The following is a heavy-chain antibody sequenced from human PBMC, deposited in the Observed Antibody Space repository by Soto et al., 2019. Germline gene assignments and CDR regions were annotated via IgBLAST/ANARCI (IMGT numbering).Heavy chain of an antibody. D-gene: IGHD1-1*01. J-gene: IGHJ4*02. CDR3: ARDTNWNHEDY. Sequence: VGSLRLSCAASGFTFSSFGMHWVRQAPGKGLEWVALIWNDGSNKKYADSVRGRFTISRDNSKNTLYLQMNSLRAEDTGVYYCARDTNWNHEDYWGQGTLVTVSA. CDR1: GFTFSSFG. V-gene: IGHV3-33*01. CDR2: IWNDGSNK.